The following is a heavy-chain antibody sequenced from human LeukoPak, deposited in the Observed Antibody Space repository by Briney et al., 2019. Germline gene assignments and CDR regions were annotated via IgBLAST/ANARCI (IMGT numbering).Heavy chain of an antibody. CDR2: INSDGSRT. D-gene: IGHD6-25*01. J-gene: IGHJ3*02. CDR3: ARAGARLGAFDI. Sequence: GGSLRLSCAASGFTFDDYAMHWVRQAPGKGLVWVSRINSDGSRTTYADSVKGRFTISRDNAKNTLYLQMNSLRAEDTAVYYCARAGARLGAFDIWGQGTMVTVSS. V-gene: IGHV3-74*01. CDR1: GFTFDDYA.